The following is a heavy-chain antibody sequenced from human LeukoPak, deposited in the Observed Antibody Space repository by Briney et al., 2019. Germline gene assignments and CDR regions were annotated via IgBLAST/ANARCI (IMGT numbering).Heavy chain of an antibody. CDR3: ARCYDFWSGSRFDY. CDR2: INHSGST. V-gene: IGHV4-34*01. Sequence: SETLSLTCAVYGGSFSGYYWSWIRQPPGKGLEWIGEINHSGSTNYNPSLKSRVTISVDTSKNQFSLKLSSVTAADTAVYYCARCYDFWSGSRFDYWGQGTLVTVSS. D-gene: IGHD3-3*01. J-gene: IGHJ4*02. CDR1: GGSFSGYY.